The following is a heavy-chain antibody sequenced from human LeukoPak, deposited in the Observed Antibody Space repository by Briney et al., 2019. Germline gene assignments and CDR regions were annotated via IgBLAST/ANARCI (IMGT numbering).Heavy chain of an antibody. CDR3: ATVGGHSSSWYNRPENPPY. D-gene: IGHD6-13*01. J-gene: IGHJ4*02. CDR2: FDPEDGET. V-gene: IGHV1-24*01. Sequence: ASVKVSCKVSGYTLTELSMHWVRQAPGKGLEWMGGFDPEDGETIYAQKFQGRVTMTEDTSTDTAYMELSSLRSEDTAVYYCATVGGHSSSWYNRPENPPYWGQGTLVTVSS. CDR1: GYTLTELS.